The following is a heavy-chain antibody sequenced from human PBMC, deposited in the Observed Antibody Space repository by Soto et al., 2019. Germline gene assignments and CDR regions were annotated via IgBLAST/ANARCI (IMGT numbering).Heavy chain of an antibody. Sequence: QVQLQESGPRLVTPSETLTLTCSPSGGSITNHYWGWIRQPPGKGLEFIGRIYPSGRAHYNPSLQSRVTMSVDTSKNQFSLKVNSVTAADTAIYYCARDYDVNTAVDYWYFDLWGRGTLVTVSS. V-gene: IGHV4-4*07. CDR3: ARDYDVNTAVDYWYFDL. CDR2: IYPSGRA. D-gene: IGHD5-18*01. J-gene: IGHJ2*01. CDR1: GGSITNHY.